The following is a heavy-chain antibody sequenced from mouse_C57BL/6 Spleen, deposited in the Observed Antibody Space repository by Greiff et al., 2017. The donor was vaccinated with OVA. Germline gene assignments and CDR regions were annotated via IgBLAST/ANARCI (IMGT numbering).Heavy chain of an antibody. J-gene: IGHJ2*01. CDR2: ISYDGSN. CDR3: ARDYYGSSRYFDY. D-gene: IGHD1-1*01. Sequence: DVQLQESGPGLVKPSQSLSLTCSVTGYSITSGYYWNWIRQFPGNKLEWMGYISYDGSNNYNPSLKNRISITRDTSKNQFFLKLNSVTTEDTATYYCARDYYGSSRYFDYWGQGTTLTVSS. V-gene: IGHV3-6*01. CDR1: GYSITSGYY.